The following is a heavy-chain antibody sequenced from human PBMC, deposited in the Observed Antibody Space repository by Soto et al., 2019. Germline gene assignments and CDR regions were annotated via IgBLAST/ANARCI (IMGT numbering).Heavy chain of an antibody. CDR1: GGSISSSSYY. CDR2: IYYRGST. V-gene: IGHV4-39*01. CDR3: ARYDYSNYGGTFDY. J-gene: IGHJ4*02. Sequence: QLQLQESGPGLVKPSETLSLTCTVSGGSISSSSYYWGWIRQPPGKGLEWIGNIYYRGSTDYNPSLKSRVTISVDTSTNQFSLELNSVTASDTAVYYCARYDYSNYGGTFDYWGQGTLVTVSS. D-gene: IGHD4-4*01.